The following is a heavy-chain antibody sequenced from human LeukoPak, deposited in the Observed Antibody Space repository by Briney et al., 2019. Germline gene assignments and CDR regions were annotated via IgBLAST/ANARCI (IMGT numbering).Heavy chain of an antibody. J-gene: IGHJ4*02. CDR2: IFAGGSA. V-gene: IGHV3-66*01. CDR3: AKANSYDSYYFDY. CDR1: GLRVSNDY. D-gene: IGHD3-16*01. Sequence: GGSLRLSCAASGLRVSNDYMSWVRQAPGKGLEWISFIFAGGSAYYADSVKGRFTISRDRSKNTLFLQMNSLRAEDTAVYYCAKANSYDSYYFDYWGQGALVIVSS.